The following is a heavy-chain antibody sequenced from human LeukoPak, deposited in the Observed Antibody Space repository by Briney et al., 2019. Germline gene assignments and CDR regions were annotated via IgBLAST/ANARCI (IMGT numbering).Heavy chain of an antibody. CDR1: GFTFDDYG. J-gene: IGHJ3*02. V-gene: IGHV3-20*01. CDR3: ARALYYDFWSGSPDDAFDI. Sequence: GGSLLLSCAASGFTFDDYGMSWVRQAPGKGLEWVSGINWNGGSTGYADSVKGRFTISRDNAKNSLYLQMNSLRAEDTALYHCARALYYDFWSGSPDDAFDIWGQGTMVTVSS. CDR2: INWNGGST. D-gene: IGHD3-3*01.